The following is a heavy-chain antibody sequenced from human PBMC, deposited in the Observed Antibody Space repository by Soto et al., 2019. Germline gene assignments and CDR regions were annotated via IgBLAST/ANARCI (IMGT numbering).Heavy chain of an antibody. CDR2: INAGNGNT. Sequence: ASVKVSCKASGYTFTSYAMHWVRQAPGQRLEWMGWINAGNGNTKYSQKFQGRVTITRDTSASTAHMELSSLRSEDTAVYYCARDIADIVVVVAANDYYMDVWGKGTTVTVSS. J-gene: IGHJ6*03. D-gene: IGHD2-15*01. V-gene: IGHV1-3*01. CDR3: ARDIADIVVVVAANDYYMDV. CDR1: GYTFTSYA.